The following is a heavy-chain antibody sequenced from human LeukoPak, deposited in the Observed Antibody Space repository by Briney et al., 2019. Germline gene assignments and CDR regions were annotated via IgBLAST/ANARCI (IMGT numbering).Heavy chain of an antibody. CDR2: IWPDGSNK. V-gene: IGHV3-33*01. Sequence: GGSLRLSCEAAGFAFSSYSMHWVRQAPGKGLEWVAAIWPDGSNKYYANSVKGRFTISRDNSKNTLYLQMNSLRAEDTAVYYCARVLRVGATDYFDYWGQGTLVTVSS. CDR3: ARVLRVGATDYFDY. J-gene: IGHJ4*02. CDR1: GFAFSSYS. D-gene: IGHD1-26*01.